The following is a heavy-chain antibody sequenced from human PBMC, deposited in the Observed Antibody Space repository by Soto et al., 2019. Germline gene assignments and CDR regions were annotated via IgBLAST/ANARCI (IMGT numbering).Heavy chain of an antibody. CDR1: GYTLTVYY. CDR3: ATGYSYGFYYDSSGYWASAFDI. CDR2: INPNSGGT. V-gene: IGHV1-2*02. J-gene: IGHJ3*02. D-gene: IGHD3-22*01. Sequence: GASVKVSCKASGYTLTVYYIHWVRQAPGQGLEWMGWINPNSGGTNYAQKFQGRVTMTRDTSISTAYMELSRLRSDDTAVYYCATGYSYGFYYDSSGYWASAFDIWGQGTMVTVSS.